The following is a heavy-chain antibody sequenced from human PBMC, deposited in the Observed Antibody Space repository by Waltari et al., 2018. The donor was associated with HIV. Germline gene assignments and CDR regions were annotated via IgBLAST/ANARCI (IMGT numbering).Heavy chain of an antibody. V-gene: IGHV3-74*01. J-gene: IGHJ4*02. Sequence: EVQLVESGGGLVQPGGSLRLSCAASGFTFSSYWMHWVRQVPGKGRIWVSRINNDGSSTSYADSVKGRFTISRDNAKNTLYLQMNSLRAEDTAVYYCATSRTFDYWGQGTLVTVSS. CDR2: INNDGSST. CDR1: GFTFSSYW. CDR3: ATSRTFDY.